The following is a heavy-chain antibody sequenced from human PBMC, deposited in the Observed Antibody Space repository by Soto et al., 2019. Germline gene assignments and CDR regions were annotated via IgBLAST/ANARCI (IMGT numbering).Heavy chain of an antibody. CDR3: ARDLRSGFYGMDV. V-gene: IGHV1-2*04. D-gene: IGHD3-3*01. CDR1: GYTFTVYY. CDR2: INPNSGGT. Sequence: ASVKVSCKASGYTFTVYYMHGVGQSPGQGLEWMGWINPNSGGTNYAQKFQGWVTMTRDTSISTAYMELSRLRSDDTAVYYCARDLRSGFYGMDVWGQGTTVTVSS. J-gene: IGHJ6*02.